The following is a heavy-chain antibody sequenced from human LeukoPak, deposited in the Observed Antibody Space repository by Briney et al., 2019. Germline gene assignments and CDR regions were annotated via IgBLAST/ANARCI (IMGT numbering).Heavy chain of an antibody. CDR2: IYYSGST. J-gene: IGHJ4*02. D-gene: IGHD3-10*01. CDR3: ARYYYGSGSHSD. Sequence: SETLSLTCTVSGGSISSGDYYWSWIRQPPGKGLEWIGYIYYSGSTNYNPSLKSRVTISVDTSKNQFSLKLSSVTAADTAVYYCARYYYGSGSHSDWGQGTLVTVSS. CDR1: GGSISSGDYY. V-gene: IGHV4-30-4*01.